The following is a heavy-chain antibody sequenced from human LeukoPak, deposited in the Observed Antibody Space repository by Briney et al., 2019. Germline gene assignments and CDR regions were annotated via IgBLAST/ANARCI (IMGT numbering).Heavy chain of an antibody. CDR3: ARQRHYYDSSGYYP. D-gene: IGHD3-22*01. CDR1: GFTFRTFG. V-gene: IGHV3-48*04. J-gene: IGHJ5*02. CDR2: ISSSGSTI. Sequence: GGSLRLSCAASGFTFRTFGMNWVRQAPGKGLEWVSYISSSGSTIYYADSVKGRFTISRDNAKNSLYLQMNSLRAEDTAVYYCARQRHYYDSSGYYPWGQGTLVTVYS.